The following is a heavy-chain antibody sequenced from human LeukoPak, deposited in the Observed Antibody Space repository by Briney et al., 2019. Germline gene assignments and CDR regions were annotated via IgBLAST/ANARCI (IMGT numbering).Heavy chain of an antibody. CDR2: ISGSGSNI. CDR3: EKADQYQMDV. J-gene: IGHJ6*03. D-gene: IGHD2-2*01. V-gene: IGHV3-23*01. Sequence: GGSLRLSCAASGFTFSSYAMRWVSQAPGKGLEWVSAISGSGSNIQYADSVKGRFTISRDNSKNTVYLEMNSLRVEDTAVYYCEKADQYQMDVWGKGATVTVS. CDR1: GFTFSSYA.